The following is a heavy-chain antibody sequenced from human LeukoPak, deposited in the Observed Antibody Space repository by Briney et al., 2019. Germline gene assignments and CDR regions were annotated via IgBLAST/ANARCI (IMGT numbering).Heavy chain of an antibody. CDR3: AREIYCSASSCTGGVFDI. Sequence: GGSLRLSCAASGFTVSSNYMSWVRQAPGKGLEWVSVIYSGGSTYYADSVKGRFTISRDNSRNTLYLQMNSLRVEDTAVYYCAREIYCSASSCTGGVFDIWGQGTMVTVSS. D-gene: IGHD2-15*01. CDR1: GFTVSSNY. CDR2: IYSGGST. V-gene: IGHV3-53*01. J-gene: IGHJ3*02.